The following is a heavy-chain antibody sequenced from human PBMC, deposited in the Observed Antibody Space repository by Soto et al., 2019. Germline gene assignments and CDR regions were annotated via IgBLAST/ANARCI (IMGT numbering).Heavy chain of an antibody. CDR3: AGGGVRGVITRTRDYYGMDV. J-gene: IGHJ6*02. V-gene: IGHV5-51*01. Sequence: LGESLKISCKGSGYSFTNYWIGWVRQMPGKGLEWMGIIYPGDSDTRYSPSFQGQVTISADKSINTAYLQWSSLKASDTAMYYCAGGGVRGVITRTRDYYGMDVWGQGTTVTVSS. CDR2: IYPGDSDT. D-gene: IGHD3-10*01. CDR1: GYSFTNYW.